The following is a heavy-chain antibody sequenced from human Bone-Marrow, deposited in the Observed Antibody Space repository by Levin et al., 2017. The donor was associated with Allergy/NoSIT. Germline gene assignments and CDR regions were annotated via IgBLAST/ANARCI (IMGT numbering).Heavy chain of an antibody. CDR3: ARLRVVAGSTY. V-gene: IGHV1-2*02. Sequence: GESLKISCKAFGYSFNDYHIHWVRQAPGQGLEYMGWINSKSGGTIYAQKFQGRVTMTRDTSISTVYMELTRLRSDDTAVYYCARLRVVAGSTYWGQGTLVTVSS. J-gene: IGHJ4*02. CDR2: INSKSGGT. CDR1: GYSFNDYH. D-gene: IGHD6-19*01.